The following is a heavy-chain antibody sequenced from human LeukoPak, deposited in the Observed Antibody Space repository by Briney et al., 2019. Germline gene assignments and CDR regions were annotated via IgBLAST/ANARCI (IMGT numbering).Heavy chain of an antibody. V-gene: IGHV3-33*01. CDR2: IWSDGSNK. CDR3: ARADSSSWPGEAFDA. J-gene: IGHJ3*01. Sequence: GGSLRLSCAASGFTFSSYGMHWVRQAPGKGLEWVAIIWSDGSNKYYADSVKGRFTISRDNSKNTLYLQMNSLRAEDTAVYYCARADSSSWPGEAFDAWGQGTMVTVSS. CDR1: GFTFSSYG. D-gene: IGHD6-13*01.